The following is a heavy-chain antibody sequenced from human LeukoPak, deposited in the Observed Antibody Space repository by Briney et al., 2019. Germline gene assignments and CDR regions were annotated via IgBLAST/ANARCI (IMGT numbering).Heavy chain of an antibody. CDR2: ISGSGGST. V-gene: IGHV3-23*01. Sequence: GGSLRLSCAASGFTFSSYTMSWVRQAPGKGLEWVSAISGSGGSTYYADSVKGRFTISRDNSKNTLYLQMNSLRAEDTAVYYCAKAPYYYYYGMDVWGQGTTVTVSS. CDR1: GFTFSSYT. J-gene: IGHJ6*02. CDR3: AKAPYYYYYGMDV.